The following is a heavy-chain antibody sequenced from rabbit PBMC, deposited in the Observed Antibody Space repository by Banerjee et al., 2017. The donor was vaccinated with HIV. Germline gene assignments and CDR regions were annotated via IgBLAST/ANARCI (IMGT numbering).Heavy chain of an antibody. CDR1: GFSFSNKYV. CDR3: ARNYGYAGDGSATPFNL. J-gene: IGHJ4*01. D-gene: IGHD6-1*01. V-gene: IGHV1S45*01. CDR2: INTNSGNA. Sequence: QEQLVESGGGLVKPEGSLTLTCTASGFSFSNKYVMCWVRQAPGKGLEWIACINTNSGNAVYASWAKGRFTISRTSSTTVTLQMTSLTAADTATYFCARNYGYAGDGSATPFNLWGQGTLVTVS.